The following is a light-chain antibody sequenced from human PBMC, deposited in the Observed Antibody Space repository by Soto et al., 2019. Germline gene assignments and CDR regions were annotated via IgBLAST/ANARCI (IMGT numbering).Light chain of an antibody. Sequence: EIVLTQSPGTLSLSPGERATLSCRASQSVSSSYLAWYQQKPGQAPRLLIYGASSRATGIPDRFSGSGSGTDFTLTISRLEPEDFALYYCQQYGSSPRLTFGGGPKVDIK. CDR2: GAS. V-gene: IGKV3-20*01. CDR1: QSVSSSY. J-gene: IGKJ4*01. CDR3: QQYGSSPRLT.